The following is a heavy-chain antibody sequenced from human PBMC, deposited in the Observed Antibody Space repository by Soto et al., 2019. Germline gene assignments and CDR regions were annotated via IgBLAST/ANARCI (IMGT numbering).Heavy chain of an antibody. J-gene: IGHJ3*02. CDR1: GFTFRTYW. CDR2: INPDGSEK. D-gene: IGHD6-6*01. Sequence: EVQLVESGGGLVQPGGSLRLSCAASGFTFRTYWMNWVRQAPGKGLEWVANINPDGSEKYYLDSVKGRFTISRDNAKNSLYLQMNSLRAEDTSVYYCARDLVSSGAFDIWGQGTMVTVSS. CDR3: ARDLVSSGAFDI. V-gene: IGHV3-7*01.